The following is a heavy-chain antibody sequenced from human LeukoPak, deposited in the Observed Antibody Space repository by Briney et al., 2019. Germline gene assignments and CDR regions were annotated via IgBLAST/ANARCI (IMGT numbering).Heavy chain of an antibody. V-gene: IGHV3-21*04. J-gene: IGHJ4*02. CDR3: AKGSPYSSSSWADY. Sequence: PGESLRLSCAASGFTFSSYSMNWVRQAPGKGLEWVSFISSSSTYTYYADSVKGRFTISRDNAKNSLYLQMNSLRAEDTAVYYCAKGSPYSSSSWADYWGQGTLVTVSS. CDR1: GFTFSSYS. D-gene: IGHD6-13*01. CDR2: ISSSSTYT.